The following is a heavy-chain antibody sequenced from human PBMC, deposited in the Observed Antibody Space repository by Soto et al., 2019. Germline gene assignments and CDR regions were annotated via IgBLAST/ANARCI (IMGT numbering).Heavy chain of an antibody. V-gene: IGHV3-23*01. CDR3: AIPWVPSITKRPPRFDY. CDR1: EFTFSTYA. CDR2: ISDSGDST. D-gene: IGHD1-20*01. J-gene: IGHJ4*02. Sequence: PGGSLSLSCAASEFTFSTYAMTWVRQARGRGLQWFATISDSGDSTYYADSVQRRFTISSDNSRNTLYLQMNNLRTEQPALNYGAIPWVPSITKRPPRFDYWGRGTLVTVSS.